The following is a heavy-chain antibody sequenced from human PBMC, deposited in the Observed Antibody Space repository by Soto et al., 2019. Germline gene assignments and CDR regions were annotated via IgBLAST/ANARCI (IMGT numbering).Heavy chain of an antibody. CDR1: GGSISSGGYS. D-gene: IGHD2-2*01. CDR2: IYHSGST. Sequence: SETLSLTCAVSGGSISSGGYSWSWIRQPPGKGLEWIGYIYHSGSTYYNTYLKSRVTISVDRSKNQFSLMLSSVTAADTAVYYCARVPDRWGQGTLVTVSS. V-gene: IGHV4-30-2*01. J-gene: IGHJ5*02. CDR3: ARVPDR.